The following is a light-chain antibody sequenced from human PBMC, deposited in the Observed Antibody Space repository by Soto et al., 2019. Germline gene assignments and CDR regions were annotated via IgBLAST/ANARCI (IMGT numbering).Light chain of an antibody. CDR1: QTVSSRY. Sequence: VLAQYPGSLSLSPGVRATLSCRASQTVSSRYLAWYQPKPGQAPRLLLYGTSSRATGIPDRFSGSGSGTDFTLTISRLEPEDFAVYYCQQYGVSRTFGQGSKVDIK. V-gene: IGKV3-20*01. CDR2: GTS. CDR3: QQYGVSRT. J-gene: IGKJ1*01.